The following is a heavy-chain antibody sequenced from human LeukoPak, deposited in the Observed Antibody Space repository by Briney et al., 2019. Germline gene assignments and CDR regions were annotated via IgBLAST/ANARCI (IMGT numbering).Heavy chain of an antibody. CDR2: IKEDGSEK. J-gene: IGHJ4*02. V-gene: IGHV3-7*01. D-gene: IGHD3-22*01. Sequence: PGGSLRLSCAASGFTFSTYWMSWVRQAPGKGLEGVANIKEDGSEKYYGDSVKGQFTISRDNAKNSLYLQMNSLRAEDTAVYYCARDSSGYQWGQGTLVTVSS. CDR1: GFTFSTYW. CDR3: ARDSSGYQ.